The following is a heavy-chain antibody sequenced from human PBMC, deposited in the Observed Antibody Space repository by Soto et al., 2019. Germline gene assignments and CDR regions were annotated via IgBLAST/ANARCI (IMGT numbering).Heavy chain of an antibody. CDR3: ARHPGLLWFDY. D-gene: IGHD2-15*01. J-gene: IGHJ4*02. V-gene: IGHV4-34*01. CDR1: GGSFSDYY. Sequence: QVQLQQWGAGLLKPSETLSLTCAVYGGSFSDYYWSWIRQPPGKGLEWIGEINHSGSTSYTPSLKSRVTISVDTSKNQFSLKLSSVTAADTAVYYCARHPGLLWFDYWGQGTLVTVSS. CDR2: INHSGST.